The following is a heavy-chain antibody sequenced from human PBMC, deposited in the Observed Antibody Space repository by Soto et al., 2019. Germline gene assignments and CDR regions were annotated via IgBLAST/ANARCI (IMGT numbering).Heavy chain of an antibody. J-gene: IGHJ4*02. CDR3: ARDRYSTSTLFDY. V-gene: IGHV3-30-3*01. CDR2: MSYDGDNK. Sequence: QVQLVESGGGAVQPGRSLRLSCAASGFTFSSYAMHWVRQATGKGLEWVAAMSYDGDNKNYADSVKGRFTISSDDFKNTLYLQMNSLRPEDTAVYFCARDRYSTSTLFDYWGQGTLVTVSS. D-gene: IGHD6-6*01. CDR1: GFTFSSYA.